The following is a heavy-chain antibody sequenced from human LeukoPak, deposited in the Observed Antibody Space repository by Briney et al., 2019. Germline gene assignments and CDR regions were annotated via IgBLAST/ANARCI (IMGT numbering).Heavy chain of an antibody. V-gene: IGHV6-1*01. Sequence: SQTLSLTCAISGDSFSSNSVAWNWIRQSPSRGLEWLGRTYFRSKWFNEYALSLKSRITISPDTSKNQFSLQLNSVTPEDTAAYYCVRGFFYTGMDVWGQGTTVTVSS. CDR1: GDSFSSNSVA. J-gene: IGHJ6*02. D-gene: IGHD3-16*01. CDR3: VRGFFYTGMDV. CDR2: TYFRSKWFN.